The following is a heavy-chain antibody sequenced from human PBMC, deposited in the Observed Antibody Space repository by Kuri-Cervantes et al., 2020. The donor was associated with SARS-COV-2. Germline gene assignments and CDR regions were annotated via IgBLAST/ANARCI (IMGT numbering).Heavy chain of an antibody. Sequence: GGSLRLSCAASGFTFSSYSMNWVRQAPGKGLEWVSYISSSSSYIYYADSVKGRFTISRDNAKNSLYLQMNSLRAEDTAVYYCARLVGGATGDYYYYMDVWGKGTTVTVSS. V-gene: IGHV3-21*05. CDR1: GFTFSSYS. CDR2: ISSSSSYI. D-gene: IGHD1-26*01. J-gene: IGHJ6*03. CDR3: ARLVGGATGDYYYYMDV.